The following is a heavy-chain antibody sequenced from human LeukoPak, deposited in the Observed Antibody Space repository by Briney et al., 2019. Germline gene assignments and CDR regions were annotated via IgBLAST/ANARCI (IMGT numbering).Heavy chain of an antibody. CDR2: IRYDGSNK. J-gene: IGHJ4*02. D-gene: IGHD6-19*01. CDR1: GFTFNSYW. Sequence: GGSLRLSCAASGFTFNSYWMNWVRRAPGKGLEWVAFIRYDGSNKYYADSVKGRFTISRDNSKNTLYLQMNSLRAEDTAVYYCAKDGIAVAGTTLYWGQGTLVTVSS. CDR3: AKDGIAVAGTTLY. V-gene: IGHV3-30*02.